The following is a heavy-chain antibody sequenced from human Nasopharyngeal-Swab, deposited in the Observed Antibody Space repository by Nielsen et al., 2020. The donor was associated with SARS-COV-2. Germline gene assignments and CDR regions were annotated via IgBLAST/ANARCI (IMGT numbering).Heavy chain of an antibody. Sequence: ASVKVSCKASGYTFTSYGISWVRPAPGQGLEWVGWISAYNGNTNYAQKLQGRVTMTTDTSTSTAYMELRSLRSDDTAVYYCASSLYNYDSSGYPTPSDAFDIWGQGTMVTVSS. V-gene: IGHV1-18*01. CDR2: ISAYNGNT. CDR1: GYTFTSYG. J-gene: IGHJ3*02. CDR3: ASSLYNYDSSGYPTPSDAFDI. D-gene: IGHD3-22*01.